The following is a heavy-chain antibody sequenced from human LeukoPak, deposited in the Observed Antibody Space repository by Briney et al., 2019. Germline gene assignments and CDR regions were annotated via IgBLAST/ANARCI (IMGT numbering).Heavy chain of an antibody. Sequence: PGRSLRLSCAASGFTFSSYGMHWVRQAPGKGLEWVAVIWYDGSNKYYADSVKGRFTISRDNSKNTLYLQMNSLRAEDTAVYYCARDGDCGYSFDYWGQGTLVTVSS. V-gene: IGHV3-33*01. CDR2: IWYDGSNK. D-gene: IGHD5-18*01. J-gene: IGHJ4*02. CDR1: GFTFSSYG. CDR3: ARDGDCGYSFDY.